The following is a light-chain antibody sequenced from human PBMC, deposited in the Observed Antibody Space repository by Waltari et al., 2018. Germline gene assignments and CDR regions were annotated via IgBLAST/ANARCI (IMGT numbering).Light chain of an antibody. CDR1: QNINNY. J-gene: IGKJ3*01. V-gene: IGKV3-11*01. CDR3: QHRDNWPSSFT. CDR2: DAS. Sequence: EIVLTQSPATLSLSPGERAALSCRASQNINNYLTWYQQKPGQAPRILIYDASNLATGIPARFSVSGSGTDFTLTISSLEPEDFAVYYCQHRDNWPSSFTFGPGTKVEIK.